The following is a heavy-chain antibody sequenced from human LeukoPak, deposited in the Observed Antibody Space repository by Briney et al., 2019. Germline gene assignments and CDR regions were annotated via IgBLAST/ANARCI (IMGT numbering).Heavy chain of an antibody. CDR2: IYSGGST. D-gene: IGHD2-21*02. CDR1: GFTVSSNY. V-gene: IGHV3-53*01. CDR3: AREAAYCGGDCYLDY. Sequence: GGSLRLSCAASGFTVSSNYMSWVRQAPGKGLEWVSVIYSGGSTYYADSVKGRFTISRDNSKNTLYLQMNSLRAEDTAVYYCAREAAYCGGDCYLDYWGQGTLVTVSS. J-gene: IGHJ4*02.